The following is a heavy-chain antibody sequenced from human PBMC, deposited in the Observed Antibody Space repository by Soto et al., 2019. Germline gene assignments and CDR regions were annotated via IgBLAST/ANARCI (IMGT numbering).Heavy chain of an antibody. V-gene: IGHV3-48*03. D-gene: IGHD5-12*01. CDR3: VTDIVQAANY. CDR1: GFTFSIYE. CDR2: ISSSGSTT. Sequence: GGSLRLSCAASGFTFSIYEMNWVRQAPGKGLEWVSYISSSGSTTYYADSVKGRFTISRDNAKKSLYLQMNSLRAEDTAVYYCVTDIVQAANYWGQGTLVTVSS. J-gene: IGHJ4*02.